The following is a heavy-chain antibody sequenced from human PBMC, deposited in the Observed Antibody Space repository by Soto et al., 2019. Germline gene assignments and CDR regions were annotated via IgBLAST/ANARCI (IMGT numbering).Heavy chain of an antibody. Sequence: QVQLVQSGAEVKKPGSSVKVSCKASGGTFSSYTISWVRQAPGQGLEWMGRIIPILGIANYAQKFQGRVTITADKSTSTAYMELSSLRSEDTAVYYCAYEGYSYGYFDYWGQGTLVTVSS. CDR2: IIPILGIA. D-gene: IGHD5-18*01. V-gene: IGHV1-69*02. CDR3: AYEGYSYGYFDY. CDR1: GGTFSSYT. J-gene: IGHJ4*02.